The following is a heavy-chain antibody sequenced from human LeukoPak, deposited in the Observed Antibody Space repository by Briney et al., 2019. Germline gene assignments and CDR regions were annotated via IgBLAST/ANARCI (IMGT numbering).Heavy chain of an antibody. D-gene: IGHD6-6*01. V-gene: IGHV4-59*11. CDR3: ARAHPAYSSSSGFDY. J-gene: IGHJ4*02. Sequence: PSETLSLTCTVSVGSISSHYWSWIRQPPGKGLEWVGYIFYTGSTNYNPSLKSRVTMSVDTSKNHFSLKLRSVTAADTAVFYCARAHPAYSSSSGFDYWGQGTLVTVSS. CDR1: VGSISSHY. CDR2: IFYTGST.